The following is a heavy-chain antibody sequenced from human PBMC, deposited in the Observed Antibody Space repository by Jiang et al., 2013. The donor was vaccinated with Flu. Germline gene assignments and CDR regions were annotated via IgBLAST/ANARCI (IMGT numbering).Heavy chain of an antibody. CDR3: AREFDSGRYHRYYQYMGD. Sequence: SGAEVMKPGASVKVSCRASGYTFTSYYLHWVRQAPGHGLEWMGIINPSGGSTTYAQKFQGRVAMTTDTSMNLAYMELSRLRSDDTAIYYCAREFDSGRYHRYYQYMGDWGKGTTVTVSS. V-gene: IGHV1-46*01. D-gene: IGHD6-19*01. J-gene: IGHJ6*03. CDR1: GYTFTSYY. CDR2: INPSGGST.